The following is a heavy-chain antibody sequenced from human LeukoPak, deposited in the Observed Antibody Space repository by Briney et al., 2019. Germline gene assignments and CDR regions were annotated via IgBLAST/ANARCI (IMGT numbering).Heavy chain of an antibody. CDR1: GFTFSSYA. CDR3: ARQTNYFDY. CDR2: ISGGGGFT. Sequence: GGSLRLPCAASGFTFSSYAMSWVRQAPGKGLEWVSTISGGGGFTYYADSVKGRFTISRDNSKNTLYLQMNSLRAEDTAVYYCARQTNYFDYWGQGTLVTVSS. J-gene: IGHJ4*02. D-gene: IGHD1-7*01. V-gene: IGHV3-23*01.